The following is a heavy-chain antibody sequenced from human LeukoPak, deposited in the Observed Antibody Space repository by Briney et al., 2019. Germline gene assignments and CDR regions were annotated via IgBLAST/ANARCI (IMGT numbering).Heavy chain of an antibody. Sequence: GGSLRLSCAASGFTFSSYAMHWVRQAPGKGLEWVAVISYDGSNKYYADSVRGRFTISRDNSKNTLYLQMSSLRAEDTAMYYCARVRVRYSSGWYGAGGSYDFYGMDVWGQGTTVTVSS. J-gene: IGHJ6*02. CDR1: GFTFSSYA. CDR2: ISYDGSNK. CDR3: ARVRVRYSSGWYGAGGSYDFYGMDV. D-gene: IGHD6-19*01. V-gene: IGHV3-30-3*01.